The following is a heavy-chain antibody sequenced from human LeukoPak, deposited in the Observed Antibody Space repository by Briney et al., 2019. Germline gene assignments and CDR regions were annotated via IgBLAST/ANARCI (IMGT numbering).Heavy chain of an antibody. CDR3: AKNSVGSCYSSFGY. V-gene: IGHV3-23*01. J-gene: IGHJ4*02. D-gene: IGHD2-15*01. CDR2: ICASDGST. Sequence: GGSLRLSCAASGFTFSSSWMYWVRQAPGKGLEWVSLICASDGSTYYADSVKGRFTISRDNSKNTLYLQMNTLRAEDTAAYYCAKNSVGSCYSSFGYWGQGTPVTVSS. CDR1: GFTFSSSW.